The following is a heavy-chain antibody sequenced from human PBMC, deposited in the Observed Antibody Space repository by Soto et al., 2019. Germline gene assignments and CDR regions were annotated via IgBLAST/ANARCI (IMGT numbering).Heavy chain of an antibody. D-gene: IGHD4-17*01. CDR2: VDPNGGGS. J-gene: IGHJ4*02. V-gene: IGHV1-2*04. CDR1: GYSFTDYK. CDR3: STWVAYGDFEVFDF. Sequence: QGQLLQSGAEVKKPGASVKVSCKTSGYSFTDYKLHWVRQAPGQGLEWMGWVDPNGGGSNSAQKFQGSVTMTWDTSITTAYLDLTRLTTNDTATYFCSTWVAYGDFEVFDFCGQGTLVTVSS.